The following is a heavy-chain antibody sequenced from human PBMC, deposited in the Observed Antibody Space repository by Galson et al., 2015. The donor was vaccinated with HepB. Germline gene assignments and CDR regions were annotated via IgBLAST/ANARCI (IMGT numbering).Heavy chain of an antibody. CDR3: ARSSQFDY. D-gene: IGHD6-13*01. Sequence: SLRLSCAASGFTVSSNYMRWVRQAPGKGLEWVSVIYRGDSTYYADSVKRRFTISRHNSKNTLYLQMNSLRAEDTAVYYCARSSQFDYWGQGTLVTVSS. CDR1: GFTVSSNY. V-gene: IGHV3-53*04. J-gene: IGHJ4*02. CDR2: IYRGDST.